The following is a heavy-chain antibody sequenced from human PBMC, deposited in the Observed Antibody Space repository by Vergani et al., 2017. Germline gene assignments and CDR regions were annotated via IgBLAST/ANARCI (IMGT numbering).Heavy chain of an antibody. Sequence: QVQLVESGGGLVKPGGSLRLSCAASGFTFSDYYMSWIRQAPGKGLEWVSYISSSGSTIYYADSVKGRFTISRDNAKNSLYMQKKSLRAEGTAVYYYARATPRTTARNYYYYYYMDVWGRGTTVTVSS. CDR3: ARATPRTTARNYYYYYYMDV. CDR1: GFTFSDYY. D-gene: IGHD1-7*01. J-gene: IGHJ6*03. V-gene: IGHV3-11*01. CDR2: ISSSGSTI.